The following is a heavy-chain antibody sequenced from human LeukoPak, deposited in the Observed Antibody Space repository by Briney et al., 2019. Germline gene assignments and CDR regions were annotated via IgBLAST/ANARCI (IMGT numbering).Heavy chain of an antibody. D-gene: IGHD5-24*01. CDR3: GSDGAVFDT. J-gene: IGHJ5*02. CDR2: INIGGTNT. Sequence: GGSLRLSCAASGFTFNDYYMSWIRQAPGKGLEWLSYINIGGTNTHYADSVKGRFTISRDNAKKSLYLEMNNLRAEDTAVYYSGSDGAVFDTWGQGVLVTVSS. V-gene: IGHV3-11*01. CDR1: GFTFNDYY.